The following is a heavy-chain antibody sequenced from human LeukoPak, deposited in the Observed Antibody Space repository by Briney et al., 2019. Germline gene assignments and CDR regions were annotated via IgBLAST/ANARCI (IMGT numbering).Heavy chain of an antibody. D-gene: IGHD5-18*01. Sequence: ASVKVSCKASGYTFTGYYMHWVRQAPGQGLEWMGWINPNSGGTNYAQKFQGRVTMTRDTSISTAYMELSRLRPDDTAVYYCARRHSYGYLRGAFDIWGQGTMVTVFS. V-gene: IGHV1-2*02. CDR3: ARRHSYGYLRGAFDI. CDR2: INPNSGGT. CDR1: GYTFTGYY. J-gene: IGHJ3*02.